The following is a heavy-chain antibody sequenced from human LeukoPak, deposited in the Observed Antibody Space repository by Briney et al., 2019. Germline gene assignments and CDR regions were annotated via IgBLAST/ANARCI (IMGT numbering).Heavy chain of an antibody. J-gene: IGHJ4*02. D-gene: IGHD3-3*01. CDR2: ISSGSDYI. CDR3: AKAELGVDTFFDY. CDR1: GFTXSXYS. Sequence: GSXRXSCAASGFTXSXYSMNWVRQAPGXGLEXVSSISSGSDYIYYGDSVRGRFTISRDNSKRTLFLQMNSLRAEDTAFYYCAKAELGVDTFFDYWGQGTLVTVSS. V-gene: IGHV3-21*04.